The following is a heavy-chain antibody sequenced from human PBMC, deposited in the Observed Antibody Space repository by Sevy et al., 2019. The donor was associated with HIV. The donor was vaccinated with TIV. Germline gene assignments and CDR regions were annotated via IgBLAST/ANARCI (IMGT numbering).Heavy chain of an antibody. J-gene: IGHJ4*02. Sequence: GGSLRLSCVVSGFNFRDYSVNWVRQAPGKGLEWVSSINNDGTYIFYGDSVKGRFTVSRDNAKNSLYLHMNSLRADDTAVCYCVRDGGDEYGAGSYYGPFDYWGRGTLVTVSS. D-gene: IGHD3-10*01. V-gene: IGHV3-21*06. CDR3: VRDGGDEYGAGSYYGPFDY. CDR2: INNDGTYI. CDR1: GFNFRDYS.